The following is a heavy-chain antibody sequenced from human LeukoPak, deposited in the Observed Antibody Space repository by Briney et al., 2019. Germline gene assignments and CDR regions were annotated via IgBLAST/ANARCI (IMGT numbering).Heavy chain of an antibody. CDR2: ISYDGSNK. D-gene: IGHD3-22*01. CDR1: GFTFSSYA. V-gene: IGHV3-30*04. J-gene: IGHJ3*02. Sequence: PGGSLRLSCAASGFTFSSYAMHWVRQAPGKGLEWVAVISYDGSNKYYADSVKGRFTISRDNSKNTLYLQMNSLRAEDTAVYYCASWDVIVVVINRRHDAFDIWGQGTMVTVSS. CDR3: ASWDVIVVVINRRHDAFDI.